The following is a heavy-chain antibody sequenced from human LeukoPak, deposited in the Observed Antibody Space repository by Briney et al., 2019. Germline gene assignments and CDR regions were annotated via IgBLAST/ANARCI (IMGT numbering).Heavy chain of an antibody. D-gene: IGHD3-22*01. CDR3: ARMYYYDSSGYYYHAFDI. J-gene: IGHJ3*02. CDR2: IYYSGST. Sequence: SQTLSLACTVSGGSISSGGYYWSWIRQHPGKGLEWIGYIYYSGSTYYNPSLKSRVTISVDTSKNQFSLKLSSVTAAGTAVYYCARMYYYDSSGYYYHAFDIWGQGTMVTVSS. CDR1: GGSISSGGYY. V-gene: IGHV4-31*03.